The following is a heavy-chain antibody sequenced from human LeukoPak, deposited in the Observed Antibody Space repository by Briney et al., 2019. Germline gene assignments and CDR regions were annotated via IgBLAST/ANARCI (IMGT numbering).Heavy chain of an antibody. CDR1: GFTFSSYA. D-gene: IGHD2-21*02. J-gene: IGHJ4*02. CDR3: ASESIVVVTACFDY. CDR2: ISYDGSNK. V-gene: IGHV3-30-3*01. Sequence: GGSLRLSCAASGFTFSSYAMHWVRQAPGKGLEWVAVISYDGSNKYYAGSVKGRFTISRDNSKNTLYLQMNSLRAEDTAVYYCASESIVVVTACFDYWGQGTLVTVSS.